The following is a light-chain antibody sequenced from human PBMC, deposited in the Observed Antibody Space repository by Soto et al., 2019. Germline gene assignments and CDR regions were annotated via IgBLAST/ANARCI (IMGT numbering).Light chain of an antibody. CDR3: SSYAGSNIA. CDR1: SSDVGGYNY. CDR2: EVT. J-gene: IGLJ1*01. V-gene: IGLV2-8*01. Sequence: QSALTQPPSASGSPGQSVTISCTGTSSDVGGYNYVSWYQQHPGKAPKLMIYEVTNRPSGVPDRFSGSKSGNTASLTVSGLQNEDEDDYYCSSYAGSNIAFGTGTKLTVL.